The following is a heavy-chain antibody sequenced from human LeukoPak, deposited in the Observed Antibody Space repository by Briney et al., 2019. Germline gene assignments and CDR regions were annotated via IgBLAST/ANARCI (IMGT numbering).Heavy chain of an antibody. V-gene: IGHV4-34*01. D-gene: IGHD5-18*01. CDR3: ARDVAATAMAPGGMDV. CDR1: GGSFSGFY. Sequence: SETLSLTCAVYGGSFSGFYWSWIRQPPGKGLEWIGEINHSGSTTYNPSLKSRVTISVDTSKSQFSLNLRSVTAADTAVYYCARDVAATAMAPGGMDVWGQGTTVTVSS. CDR2: INHSGST. J-gene: IGHJ6*02.